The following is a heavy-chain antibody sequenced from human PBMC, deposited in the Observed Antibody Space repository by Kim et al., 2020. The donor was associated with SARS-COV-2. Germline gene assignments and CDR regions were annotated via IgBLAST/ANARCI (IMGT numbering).Heavy chain of an antibody. Sequence: GGSLRLSCAASGFTFSSYGMHWVRQAPGKGLEWVAVIWYDGSNKYYADSVKGRFTISRDNSKNTLYLQMNSLRAEDTAVYYCARVQLSPYYYYGMDVWGQGTTVTVSS. V-gene: IGHV3-33*01. CDR1: GFTFSSYG. CDR2: IWYDGSNK. CDR3: ARVQLSPYYYYGMDV. D-gene: IGHD5-18*01. J-gene: IGHJ6*02.